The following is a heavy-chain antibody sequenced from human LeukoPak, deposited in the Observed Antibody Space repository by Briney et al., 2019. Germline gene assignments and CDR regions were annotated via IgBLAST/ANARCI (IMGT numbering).Heavy chain of an antibody. D-gene: IGHD6-13*01. CDR2: ISSSSSTI. Sequence: GGSLRLSCAASGFTFSSYSMNWVRLAPGEGLEWVSYISSSSSTIYYADSVKGRFTISRDNAKNSLYLQMNSLRAEDTAVYYCASGSLSVAAAGTWFDPWGKGTLVTVSS. CDR3: ASGSLSVAAAGTWFDP. CDR1: GFTFSSYS. V-gene: IGHV3-48*01. J-gene: IGHJ5*02.